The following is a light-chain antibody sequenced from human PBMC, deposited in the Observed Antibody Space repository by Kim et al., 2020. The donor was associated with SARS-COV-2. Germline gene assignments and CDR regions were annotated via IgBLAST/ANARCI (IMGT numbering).Light chain of an antibody. CDR2: WAS. CDR3: QQYYSTPCT. V-gene: IGKV4-1*01. CDR1: QSVLYSSNNQNY. Sequence: SATINCKSSQSVLYSSNNQNYLAWYQQKPGQPPKLLIYWASTREYGVPDRFSGSGSGTDFTLTISSLQAEDVAVYYCQQYYSTPCTFGQGTKLEI. J-gene: IGKJ2*02.